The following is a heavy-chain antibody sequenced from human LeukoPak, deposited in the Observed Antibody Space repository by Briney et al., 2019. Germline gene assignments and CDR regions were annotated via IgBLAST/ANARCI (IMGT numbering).Heavy chain of an antibody. J-gene: IGHJ4*02. CDR2: ISSSGSTI. Sequence: GGSLRLSCAASGFTFSDYYMSWIRQAPGKGLEWVSYISSSGSTIYYADSVKGRFTISRDNAKNSLYLQMNSLRAEDTAVYYCARGAQLPYSSSWYDACDYWGQGTLVTVSS. CDR3: ARGAQLPYSSSWYDACDY. D-gene: IGHD6-13*01. V-gene: IGHV3-11*01. CDR1: GFTFSDYY.